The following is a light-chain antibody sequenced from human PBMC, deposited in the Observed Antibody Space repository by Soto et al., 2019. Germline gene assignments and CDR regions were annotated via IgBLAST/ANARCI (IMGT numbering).Light chain of an antibody. Sequence: EIVWTQSPGTLSLSPGERATLSCRASQSVSSSYLAWYQQKPGQDPRLLIYGASSRATGIPDRFSGSGSGTGFTLTISRLEPEDFAVDYCQQYGSSPRTFGQGTKVEIK. CDR3: QQYGSSPRT. J-gene: IGKJ1*01. V-gene: IGKV3-20*01. CDR1: QSVSSSY. CDR2: GAS.